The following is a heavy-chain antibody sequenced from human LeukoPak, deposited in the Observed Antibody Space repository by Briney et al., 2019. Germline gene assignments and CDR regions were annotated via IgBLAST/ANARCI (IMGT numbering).Heavy chain of an antibody. CDR2: IRYDGSNK. CDR3: AKRGEGVSNRWYMNSWFDP. CDR1: GFIFSSYG. Sequence: GGSLRLSCVASGFIFSSYGMHWVRQAPGKGLDWVAFIRYDGSNKYYADSVKGRFTISRDNSKNTLYLQMNSLRAEDTAVYYCAKRGEGVSNRWYMNSWFDPWGQGTRVTVSS. V-gene: IGHV3-30*02. D-gene: IGHD6-13*01. J-gene: IGHJ5*02.